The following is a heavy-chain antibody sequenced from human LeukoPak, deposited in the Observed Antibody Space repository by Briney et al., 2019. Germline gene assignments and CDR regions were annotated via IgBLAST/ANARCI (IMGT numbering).Heavy chain of an antibody. Sequence: GGSLRLSCATSGFSCSRYSMKWVRQAPGKGLEWVSSISSSSSYIYYADSVKGRFTISRDNAKNSLYLQMNSLRAEDTAVYYCARATFDDYYGSGDYYGMDVWGQGTTVTVSS. J-gene: IGHJ6*02. CDR3: ARATFDDYYGSGDYYGMDV. CDR2: ISSSSSYI. CDR1: GFSCSRYS. V-gene: IGHV3-21*01. D-gene: IGHD3-10*01.